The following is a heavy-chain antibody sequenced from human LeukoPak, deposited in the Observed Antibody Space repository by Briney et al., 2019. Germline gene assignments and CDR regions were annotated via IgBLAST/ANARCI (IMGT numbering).Heavy chain of an antibody. V-gene: IGHV4-59*08. CDR1: GGSISSYY. CDR2: ISYSGST. J-gene: IGHJ4*02. CDR3: ARVLSTAAAHYFDY. D-gene: IGHD6-13*01. Sequence: PSETLSLTCTVSGGSISSYYGSWIRQPPGKGLEWIGYISYSGSTNYNPSLKSRVTISVDTSKNQFSLKLSSVTAADTAVYYCARVLSTAAAHYFDYWGQGTLVTVSS.